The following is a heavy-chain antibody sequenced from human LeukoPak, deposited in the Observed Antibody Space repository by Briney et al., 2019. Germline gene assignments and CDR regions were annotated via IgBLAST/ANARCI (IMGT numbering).Heavy chain of an antibody. CDR1: GFTFSSYA. CDR2: ISYDGSNK. CDR3: ARDSNVLSGSSHNFDY. Sequence: GGSLRLSCAASGFTFSSYAMHWVRQAPGKGLEWVAVISYDGSNKYYADSVKGRFTISRDNSKNTLYLQMNNLRAEDTAVYYCARDSNVLSGSSHNFDYWGQGTLVTVSS. D-gene: IGHD1-26*01. V-gene: IGHV3-30-3*01. J-gene: IGHJ4*02.